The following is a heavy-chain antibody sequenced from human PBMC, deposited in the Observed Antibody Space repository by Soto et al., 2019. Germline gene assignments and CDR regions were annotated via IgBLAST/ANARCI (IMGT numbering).Heavy chain of an antibody. D-gene: IGHD6-13*01. CDR2: VKSMTDGGTT. CDR3: ARAHDFSSWPWGVSYFDY. Sequence: EVQLVESGGGLVKPGGSLRLSCAASGFSFSYAWMSWVRQAPGKGLEWVGRVKSMTDGGTTDYAAPVKGRFTISRDDSKNTLYLQMNSLRAEDTAVYYCARAHDFSSWPWGVSYFDYWGQGTLVTVSS. V-gene: IGHV3-15*01. CDR1: GFSFSYAW. J-gene: IGHJ4*02.